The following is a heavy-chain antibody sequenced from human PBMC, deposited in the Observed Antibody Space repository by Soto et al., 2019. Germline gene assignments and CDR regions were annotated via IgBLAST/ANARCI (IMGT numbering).Heavy chain of an antibody. Sequence: ASVKVSYKASGYTFARYDINWVRQATGQGREWMGWMNPNSGNTGYAQKFQGRVTMTRNTSISTAYMELSSLRSEDTAVYYCARSLYCSSTSYYSYYYYGMDVWGQGTTVTVSS. D-gene: IGHD2-2*02. CDR3: ARSLYCSSTSYYSYYYYGMDV. V-gene: IGHV1-8*01. CDR1: GYTFARYD. CDR2: MNPNSGNT. J-gene: IGHJ6*02.